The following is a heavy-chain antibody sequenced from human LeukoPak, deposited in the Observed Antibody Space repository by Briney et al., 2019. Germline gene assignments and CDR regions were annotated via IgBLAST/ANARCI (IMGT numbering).Heavy chain of an antibody. CDR1: GFSFSSLR. D-gene: IGHD6-19*01. V-gene: IGHV3-64D*06. Sequence: PGGSLRLSCSASGFSFSSLRMHWVRQAPGKGLEYVSGISSDGGSTYYADSVKGRFTISRDNSKNTLLLRVSSLRADDTAVYYCVNQISGWVYWGRGTLVTVSS. CDR3: VNQISGWVY. CDR2: ISSDGGST. J-gene: IGHJ4*02.